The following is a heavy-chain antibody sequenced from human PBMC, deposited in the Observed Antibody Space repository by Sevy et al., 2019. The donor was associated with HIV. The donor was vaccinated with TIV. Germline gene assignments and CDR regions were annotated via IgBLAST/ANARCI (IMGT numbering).Heavy chain of an antibody. CDR3: ASDSKHDNSGYPIQEF. D-gene: IGHD3-22*01. CDR1: GDSFSMYG. J-gene: IGHJ4*02. V-gene: IGHV1-69*04. Sequence: ASVKVSCKASGDSFSMYGINWVRQAPGQGLEWMGKIIPLVTIPKYAQKFQGRLTITADESTSTAYMELGSLRSEDTAVYYCASDSKHDNSGYPIQEFWGQGTLVTVSS. CDR2: IIPLVTIP.